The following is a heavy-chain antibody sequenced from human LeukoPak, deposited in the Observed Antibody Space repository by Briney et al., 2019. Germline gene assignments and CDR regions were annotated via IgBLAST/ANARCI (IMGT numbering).Heavy chain of an antibody. D-gene: IGHD6-13*01. CDR1: GGSFSGYY. CDR2: INHSGST. V-gene: IGHV4-34*01. J-gene: IGHJ5*02. Sequence: PSETLSLTCAVYGGSFSGYYWSWIRQPPGKGLEWIGAINHSGSTNYNPSLKSRVTISVETSKNQFSLKLSSVTAADTAVYYCARGPGIAAPDTKSQFLVWFDPWGQGTLVTVSS. CDR3: ARGPGIAAPDTKSQFLVWFDP.